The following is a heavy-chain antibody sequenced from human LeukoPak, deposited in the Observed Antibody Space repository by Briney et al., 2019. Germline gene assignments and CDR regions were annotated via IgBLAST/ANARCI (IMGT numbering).Heavy chain of an antibody. Sequence: GASVKVSCKASGGTFSSYAISWVRQAPGQGLEWMGGIIPIFGTANYAQKFQGRVTITADESTSTAYMELSSLRSEDTAVYYCARARKTSWYDYYYYGMDVWGQGTTVIVSS. V-gene: IGHV1-69*13. CDR2: IIPIFGTA. CDR1: GGTFSSYA. D-gene: IGHD6-13*01. CDR3: ARARKTSWYDYYYYGMDV. J-gene: IGHJ6*02.